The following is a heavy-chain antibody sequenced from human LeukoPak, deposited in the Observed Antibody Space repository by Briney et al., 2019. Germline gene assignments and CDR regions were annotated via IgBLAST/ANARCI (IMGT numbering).Heavy chain of an antibody. CDR3: ARERDYGLDY. Sequence: GRSLRLSCAASGFTFSRYGMHWVRQAPGKGLEWVAVISYDGSNKYYADSVKGRFTISRDNAKNTLYPQMNSLRAEDTAVYYCARERDYGLDYWGQGTLVTVSS. CDR1: GFTFSRYG. V-gene: IGHV3-30*03. CDR2: ISYDGSNK. J-gene: IGHJ4*02. D-gene: IGHD4-17*01.